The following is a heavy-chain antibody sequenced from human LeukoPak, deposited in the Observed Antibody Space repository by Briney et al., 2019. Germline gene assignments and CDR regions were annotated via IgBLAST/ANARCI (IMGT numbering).Heavy chain of an antibody. CDR2: IRYDGSNT. Sequence: PGGSLRLSCAASGFTFSSYGMHWVRQAPGRGLEWVAVIRYDGSNTYYGDSVEDRFTISRDNSEKKLYLQMNSLSVEDTAIYYCASDTQPHSGGFTALDYWGQGTLVTVSS. V-gene: IGHV3-33*01. CDR3: ASDTQPHSGGFTALDY. CDR1: GFTFSSYG. D-gene: IGHD5-12*01. J-gene: IGHJ4*02.